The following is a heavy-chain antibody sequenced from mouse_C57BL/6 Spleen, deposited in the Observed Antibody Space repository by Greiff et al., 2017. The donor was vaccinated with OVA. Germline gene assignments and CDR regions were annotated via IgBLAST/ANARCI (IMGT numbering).Heavy chain of an antibody. V-gene: IGHV1-85*01. Sequence: QVQLQQSGPELVKPGASVKLSCKASGYTFTSYDINWVKQRPGQGLEWIGWIYPRDGSTKYNEKFKGKATFTVDTSSSTAYMELHSLTSEDSAVYFCARDDYDHAMDYWGQGTSVTVSS. CDR1: GYTFTSYD. J-gene: IGHJ4*01. D-gene: IGHD2-4*01. CDR3: ARDDYDHAMDY. CDR2: IYPRDGST.